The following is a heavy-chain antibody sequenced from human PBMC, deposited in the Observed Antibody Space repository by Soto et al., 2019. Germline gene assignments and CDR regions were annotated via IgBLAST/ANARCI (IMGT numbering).Heavy chain of an antibody. CDR1: GSSLSTSGMR. CDR3: ARIRTLGYFDY. V-gene: IGHV2-70*04. CDR2: IDWDDDK. Sequence: GSGPTLVNPTQTLTLTCTFSGSSLSTSGMRVSWIRQPPGKALEWLARIDWDDDKFYSTSLKTRLTISKDTSKNQVVLTMTNMDPVGTATYYCARIRTLGYFDYWGQGTLVTVSS. D-gene: IGHD3-16*01. J-gene: IGHJ4*02.